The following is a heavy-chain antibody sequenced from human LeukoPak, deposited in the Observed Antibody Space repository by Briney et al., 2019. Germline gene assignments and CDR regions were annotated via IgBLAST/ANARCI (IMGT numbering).Heavy chain of an antibody. V-gene: IGHV4-38-2*02. CDR3: ARDWTNYYDSSGYGNNWFDP. Sequence: GSLRLSCAASGFTFSSYSMNWVRQPPGKGLEWIGSIYHSGSTYYNPSLKSRVTISVDTSKNQFSLKLSSVTAADTAVYYCARDWTNYYDSSGYGNNWFDPWGQGTLVTVSS. CDR2: IYHSGST. J-gene: IGHJ5*02. D-gene: IGHD3-22*01. CDR1: GFTFSSYS.